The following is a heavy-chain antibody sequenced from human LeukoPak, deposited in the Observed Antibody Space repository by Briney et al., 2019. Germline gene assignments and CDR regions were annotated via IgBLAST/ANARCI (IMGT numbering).Heavy chain of an antibody. CDR2: ISGSGGST. D-gene: IGHD1-26*01. J-gene: IGHJ4*02. V-gene: IGHV3-23*01. CDR3: ARVSRSGSYWDY. CDR1: GFTFSSYA. Sequence: RAGGSLRLSCAASGFTFSSYAMNWVRQAPGKGPEWVSSISGSGGSTYYAGSVRGRFTISRDNSKNMLYLQMNSLRAEDTAVYYCARVSRSGSYWDYWGQGTLVTVSS.